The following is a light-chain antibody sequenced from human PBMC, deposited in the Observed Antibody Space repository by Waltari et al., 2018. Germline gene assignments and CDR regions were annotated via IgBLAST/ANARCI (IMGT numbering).Light chain of an antibody. Sequence: QSALIQPRSVSRSPGQSVIISCTGASSDVGTYDYVSWYQQHPGTSPTLLIYDVNNRPSGGPDRVSGYKSGNTASLTISGLQAEYEADYYCCAYAGNYANYVFGTGT. CDR1: SSDVGTYDY. J-gene: IGLJ1*01. CDR3: CAYAGNYANYV. CDR2: DVN. V-gene: IGLV2-11*01.